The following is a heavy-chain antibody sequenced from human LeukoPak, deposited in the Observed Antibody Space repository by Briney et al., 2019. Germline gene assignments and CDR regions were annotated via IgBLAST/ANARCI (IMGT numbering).Heavy chain of an antibody. CDR2: ISGSGGST. Sequence: GGSLRLSCAASGFTFSIYAMSWVRQAPGKGLEWVSAISGSGGSTYYADSVKGRFTISRDNSKNTLYLQMNSLRAEDTAVYYCAKKIEMATISHFDYWGQGTLVTVSS. V-gene: IGHV3-23*01. CDR3: AKKIEMATISHFDY. D-gene: IGHD5-24*01. CDR1: GFTFSIYA. J-gene: IGHJ4*02.